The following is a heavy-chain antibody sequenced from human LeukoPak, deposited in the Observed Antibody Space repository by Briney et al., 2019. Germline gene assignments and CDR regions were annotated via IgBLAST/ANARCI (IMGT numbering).Heavy chain of an antibody. CDR3: ARGGKRESLLAFDI. D-gene: IGHD3-10*01. V-gene: IGHV3-48*04. CDR2: ISSSGSTI. Sequence: GGSLRLSCAASGFTFSSYGMHWVRQAPGKGLEWVSYISSSGSTIYYADSVKGRFTTSRDNAKNSLYLQMNSLRAEDTAVYYCARGGKRESLLAFDIWGQGTMVTVSS. CDR1: GFTFSSYG. J-gene: IGHJ3*02.